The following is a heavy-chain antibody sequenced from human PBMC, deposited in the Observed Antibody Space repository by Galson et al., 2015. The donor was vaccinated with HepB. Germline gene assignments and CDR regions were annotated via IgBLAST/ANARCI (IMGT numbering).Heavy chain of an antibody. CDR2: INPNSGGA. V-gene: IGHV1-2*05. J-gene: IGHJ4*02. Sequence: SVKVSCKASGYTFTGYYLHWVRQAPGQGLEWMGRINPNSGGANYAQKFQGRVIMTRDPSSTTAYMELRRLRSDAQVVYYCARESQVLRYFDWSRGAYFDYWGQGTLVTVSS. CDR3: ARESQVLRYFDWSRGAYFDY. D-gene: IGHD3-9*01. CDR1: GYTFTGYY.